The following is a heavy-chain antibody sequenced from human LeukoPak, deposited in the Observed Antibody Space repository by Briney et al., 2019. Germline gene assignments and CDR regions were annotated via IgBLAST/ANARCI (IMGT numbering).Heavy chain of an antibody. CDR1: GGTFSSYA. D-gene: IGHD6-6*01. J-gene: IGHJ5*02. CDR2: IIPIFGTA. V-gene: IGHV1-69*06. CDR3: ARDGSVSQGIAARRSSTNWFDP. Sequence: GASVKVSCKASGGTFSSYAISWVRQAPGQGLEWMGGIIPIFGTANYAQKFQGRVTITADKSTSTAYMELSSLRSEDTAVYYCARDGSVSQGIAARRSSTNWFDPWGQGTLVTVSS.